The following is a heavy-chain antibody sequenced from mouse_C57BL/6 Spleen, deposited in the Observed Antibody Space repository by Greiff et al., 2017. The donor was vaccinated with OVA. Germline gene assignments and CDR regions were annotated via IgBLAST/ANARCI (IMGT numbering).Heavy chain of an antibody. CDR1: GYTFTSYW. J-gene: IGHJ1*03. V-gene: IGHV1-50*01. CDR2: IDPSDSYT. Sequence: QVQLQQPGAELVKPGASVKLSCKASGYTFTSYWMQWVKQRPGQGLEWIGEIDPSDSYTNYNQKFKGKATLTVATSSSTAYMQLSSLTSEDSAVYYCASAYYYGSSYGYFDVWGTGTTVTVSS. CDR3: ASAYYYGSSYGYFDV. D-gene: IGHD1-1*01.